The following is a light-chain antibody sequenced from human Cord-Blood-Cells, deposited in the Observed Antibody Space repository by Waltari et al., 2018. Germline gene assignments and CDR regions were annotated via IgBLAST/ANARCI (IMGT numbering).Light chain of an antibody. CDR3: QSYDSSLSGWV. CDR1: SPNIGAGYD. CDR2: GNS. Sequence: QSVLTQSPSVSGAPGQRATISCTGSSPNIGAGYDVHWYQQLPGTAPKLLIYGNSNRPSGVPDRFSGSKSGTSASLAITGLQAEDEADYYCQSYDSSLSGWVFGGGTKLTVL. J-gene: IGLJ3*02. V-gene: IGLV1-40*01.